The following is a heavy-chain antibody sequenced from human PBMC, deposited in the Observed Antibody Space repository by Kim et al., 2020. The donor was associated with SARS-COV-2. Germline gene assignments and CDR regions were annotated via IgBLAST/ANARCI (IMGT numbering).Heavy chain of an antibody. CDR1: GFTFSSYA. J-gene: IGHJ5*02. D-gene: IGHD5-18*01. CDR2: ISGSGGST. Sequence: GGSLRLSCAASGFTFSSYAMSWVRQAPGKGLEWVSAISGSGGSTYYADSVKGRFTISRDNSKNTLYLQMNSLRAEDTAVYYCAKDSPDTAMVPYNWFDPWGQGTLVTVSS. CDR3: AKDSPDTAMVPYNWFDP. V-gene: IGHV3-23*01.